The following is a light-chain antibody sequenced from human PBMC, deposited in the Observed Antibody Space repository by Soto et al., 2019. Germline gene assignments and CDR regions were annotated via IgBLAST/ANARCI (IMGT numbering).Light chain of an antibody. CDR1: QDISYS. Sequence: DIQMTQSPSSLSASVGDRVTITCQASQDISYSLNWYQQRPGKAPKLLIYDASNLETGVPSRFSGSGSGTNFTFTISSLQAEDIATYYCQQYDNLPPLTFGGGTKVEIK. CDR2: DAS. J-gene: IGKJ4*01. CDR3: QQYDNLPPLT. V-gene: IGKV1-33*01.